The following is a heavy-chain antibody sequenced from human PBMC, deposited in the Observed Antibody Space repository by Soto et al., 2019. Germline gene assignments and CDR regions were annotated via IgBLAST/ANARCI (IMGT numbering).Heavy chain of an antibody. D-gene: IGHD2-21*02. CDR1: GGSFIGYC. CDR3: ARDLWGYCGTDCYPLDV. Sequence: SETLSLTCAVYGGSFIGYCWTWIRQPPGTGLEWIGEINHSGSTNYNPSLKSRVTISVDTSKNQFSLKLTSVTAADTAVYYCARDLWGYCGTDCYPLDVWGQGTTVTVSS. CDR2: INHSGST. V-gene: IGHV4-34*01. J-gene: IGHJ6*02.